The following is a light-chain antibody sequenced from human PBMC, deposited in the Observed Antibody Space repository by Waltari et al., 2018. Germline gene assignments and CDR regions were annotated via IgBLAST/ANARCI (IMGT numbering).Light chain of an antibody. CDR1: SSNIGRFNS. CDR3: CSYAFDYNWL. Sequence: QSVLTQSRSVSGSLGQSVTLSCTGTSSNIGRFNSVPWYQQHPGKAPKLLIFDVHKRPSGVPVRFSGSKSGNTASLTISGLQPEDEAEYYCCSYAFDYNWLFGGATKLTVI. J-gene: IGLJ3*02. CDR2: DVH. V-gene: IGLV2-11*01.